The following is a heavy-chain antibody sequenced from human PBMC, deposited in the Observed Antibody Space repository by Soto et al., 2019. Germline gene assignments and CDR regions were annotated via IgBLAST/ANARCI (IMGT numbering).Heavy chain of an antibody. CDR1: GFRFNYYA. CDR2: ISWNTGSI. CDR3: GRDRGGNYYGGFDY. J-gene: IGHJ4*02. Sequence: EVQLVESGGGLVQPGWSLTLSCAASGFRFNYYAMHWVRQAPGKGLEWVSGISWNTGSIAYADSVKGRFSISRDNAKNTLYLQMDSLRAEDTAVFYCGRDRGGNYYGGFDYWGQGTLVTVSS. V-gene: IGHV3-9*01. D-gene: IGHD1-26*01.